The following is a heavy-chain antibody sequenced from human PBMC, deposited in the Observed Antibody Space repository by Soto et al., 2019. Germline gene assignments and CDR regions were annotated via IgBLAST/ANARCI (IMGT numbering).Heavy chain of an antibody. V-gene: IGHV3-74*01. CDR2: INSDGSST. J-gene: IGHJ3*02. D-gene: IGHD2-21*02. CDR1: GFTFSSYW. Sequence: GGSLRLSCAASGFTFSSYWMHWVRQAPGKGLVWVSRINSDGSSTSYADSVKGRFTISRDNAKNTLYLQMNSLRAEDTAVYYCARAGFDYCGGDCFAESSGAFDIWGQGTMVTVSS. CDR3: ARAGFDYCGGDCFAESSGAFDI.